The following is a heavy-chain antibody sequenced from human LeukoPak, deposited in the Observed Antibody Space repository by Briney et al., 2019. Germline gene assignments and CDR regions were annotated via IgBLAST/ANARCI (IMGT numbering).Heavy chain of an antibody. Sequence: PGESLKISCKGSGYSFTTYWIAWVRQMPGKGLEWMGIIYPGDSDTRYSPSFQGQVTISADKSISTAYLQWGSLKASDTAMYYCATQGSSGWFQSWSWDYWGQGTLVTVSS. J-gene: IGHJ4*02. CDR2: IYPGDSDT. CDR3: ATQGSSGWFQSWSWDY. D-gene: IGHD6-19*01. V-gene: IGHV5-51*01. CDR1: GYSFTTYW.